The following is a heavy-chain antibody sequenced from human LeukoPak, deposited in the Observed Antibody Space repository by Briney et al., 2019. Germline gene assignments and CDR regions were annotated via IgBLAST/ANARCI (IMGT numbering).Heavy chain of an antibody. J-gene: IGHJ4*02. V-gene: IGHV3-74*01. CDR3: TGGGSSPDY. D-gene: IGHD6-6*01. CDR1: GFTFSTYW. Sequence: GGSLRLSCAASGFTFSTYWMHWVRQAPGKGLVWVSLINSDGGVTNYADSVKGRFTISRDNAKNTLYLQMNSLRVEDTAVYYCTGGGSSPDYWGQGILVTVSS. CDR2: INSDGGVT.